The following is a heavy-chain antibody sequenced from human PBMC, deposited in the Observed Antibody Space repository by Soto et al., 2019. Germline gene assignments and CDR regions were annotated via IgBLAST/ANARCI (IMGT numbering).Heavy chain of an antibody. CDR2: INPSGDSP. V-gene: IGHV1-46*01. J-gene: IGHJ4*02. D-gene: IGHD1-26*01. CDR3: ALGPSFDY. Sequence: QVQVVQSGAEVKEPGASVKVSCKSSAHIFTSYYIYWVRQAPGQGLEWMGVINPSGDSPSYAQKVQGRVTLTRDTSTNTMYMEMNSLTSEDTAVYYCALGPSFDYWGQGTLVTVSS. CDR1: AHIFTSYY.